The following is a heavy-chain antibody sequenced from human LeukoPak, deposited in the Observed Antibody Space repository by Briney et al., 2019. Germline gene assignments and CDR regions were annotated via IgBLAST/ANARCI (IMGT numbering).Heavy chain of an antibody. D-gene: IGHD3-22*01. J-gene: IGHJ3*02. CDR1: GFTVSGYY. V-gene: IGHV3-53*01. CDR2: IYSGGST. CDR3: ASHYYDSSGYLKDAFDI. Sequence: GGSLRLSCAASGFTVSGYYMSWVRQAPGKGLEWVSVIYSGGSTYYADSVKGRFTISRDNSKNTLYLQMNSLRAEDTAVYYCASHYYDSSGYLKDAFDIWGQGTMVTVSS.